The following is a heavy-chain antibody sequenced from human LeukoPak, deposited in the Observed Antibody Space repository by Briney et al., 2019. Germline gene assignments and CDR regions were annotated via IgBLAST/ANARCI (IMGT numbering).Heavy chain of an antibody. CDR1: GDSISSYY. Sequence: PSETLSLTCTVSGDSISSYYWSWIRQPTGKGLEGIGYIYYSGSTNYNPSLKSRVTISVDTSKNQFSLKLSSVTAADTAVYYCARLARRYYFDYWGQGTLVTVSS. J-gene: IGHJ4*02. CDR3: ARLARRYYFDY. V-gene: IGHV4-59*01. CDR2: IYYSGST.